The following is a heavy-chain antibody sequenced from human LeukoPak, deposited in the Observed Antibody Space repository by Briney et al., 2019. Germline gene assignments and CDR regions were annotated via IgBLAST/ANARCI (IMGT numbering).Heavy chain of an antibody. CDR2: IKSKTDGGTT. CDR3: TTEMSSGWYGFDY. J-gene: IGHJ4*02. CDR1: GFTFSNAW. Sequence: GGSLRLSCAASGFTFSNAWMNWVRQAPGKGLEWVGRIKSKTDGGTTDYAAPVKGRFTISRDDSKNTLYLQMNSLKTEDTAVYYCTTEMSSGWYGFDYWGQGTLVAVSS. V-gene: IGHV3-15*07. D-gene: IGHD6-19*01.